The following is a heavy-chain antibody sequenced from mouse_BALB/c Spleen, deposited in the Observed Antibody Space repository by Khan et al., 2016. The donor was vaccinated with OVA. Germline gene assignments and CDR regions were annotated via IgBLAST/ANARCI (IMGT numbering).Heavy chain of an antibody. V-gene: IGHV1S132*01. CDR1: GYTFPSYW. CDR2: IFPGTGTT. J-gene: IGHJ3*01. D-gene: IGHD1-3*01. Sequence: QVQLQQSGAELVKPGTSVKLSCKTSGYTFPSYWIQWVKQRPGQGLGWIGQIFPGTGTTYYNENFKDKATLTVDTSSNSAYMQLTSLTSEDSAVYYCARSYFDNYVFVYWGQGTLVTV. CDR3: ARSYFDNYVFVY.